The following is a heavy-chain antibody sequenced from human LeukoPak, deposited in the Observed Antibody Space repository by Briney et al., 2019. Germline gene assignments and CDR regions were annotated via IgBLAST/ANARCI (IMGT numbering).Heavy chain of an antibody. CDR1: GGSISSYY. D-gene: IGHD6-13*01. CDR2: IYYSGST. J-gene: IGHJ4*02. V-gene: IGHV4-59*08. Sequence: ETLSLACTVSGGSISSYYWSWIRQFPGKGLEWIGYIYYSGSTGYNPSLKSRVSISVDMSKNQFPLKLSSVTAADTAVYYCARQNYSSSLFDYWGQGTLVTVSS. CDR3: ARQNYSSSLFDY.